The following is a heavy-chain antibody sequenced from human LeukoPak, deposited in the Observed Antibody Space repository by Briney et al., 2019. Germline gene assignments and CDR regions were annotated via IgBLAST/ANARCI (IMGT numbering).Heavy chain of an antibody. Sequence: PSETLSLTCAVYGGSFSGYYWSWIRQPPGKGLEWIGEINHSGSTNYNPSLKSRVTISVVTSKNQFSLKLSSVTAADTAVYYCARGRGGPIGYCSSTSCYRGRRYFDLWGRGTLVTVSS. V-gene: IGHV4-34*01. CDR3: ARGRGGPIGYCSSTSCYRGRRYFDL. CDR2: INHSGST. D-gene: IGHD2-2*01. J-gene: IGHJ2*01. CDR1: GGSFSGYY.